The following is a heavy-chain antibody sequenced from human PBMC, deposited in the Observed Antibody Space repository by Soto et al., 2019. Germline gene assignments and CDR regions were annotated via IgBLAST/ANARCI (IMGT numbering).Heavy chain of an antibody. D-gene: IGHD3-9*01. J-gene: IGHJ5*02. CDR3: ARLFLSCYFDCFLYCFAP. Sequence: PSETLSLTCTVSGGSISSSSYYWGWIRQPPGKGLEWIGSIYYSGSTYYNPSLKSRVTISVDTSKNQFSLKLSSVTAADTAVYFCARLFLSCYFDCFLYCFAPWGQGTLVTVSS. V-gene: IGHV4-39*01. CDR2: IYYSGST. CDR1: GGSISSSSYY.